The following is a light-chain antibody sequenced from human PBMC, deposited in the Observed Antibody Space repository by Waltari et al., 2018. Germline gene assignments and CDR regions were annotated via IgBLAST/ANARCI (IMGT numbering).Light chain of an antibody. CDR2: EVT. CDR1: SSDVGSYNY. J-gene: IGLJ1*01. Sequence: QSALTQPPSASGSPGQSVTISCTGASSDVGSYNYVSWYQHHPGKAPKRLIYEVTQRPSGVPDRFSGSKSGSTASLTVSGLLAEDEADYDCSSYAGSTYDVFGTGTKVAVL. V-gene: IGLV2-8*01. CDR3: SSYAGSTYDV.